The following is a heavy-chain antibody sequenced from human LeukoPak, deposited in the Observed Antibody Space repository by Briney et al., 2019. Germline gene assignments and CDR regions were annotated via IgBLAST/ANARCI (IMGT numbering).Heavy chain of an antibody. V-gene: IGHV3-30*04. Sequence: GGSLRLSCAASRFTFSNYAMHWVRQAPGKGPEGVALISYDGTNKYYADSVKGRFTISRDNSKNTLYLQMNSLTAEDTALYYCARASCWNCYYMDVWGKGTTVTVSS. CDR1: RFTFSNYA. J-gene: IGHJ6*03. CDR3: ARASCWNCYYMDV. D-gene: IGHD1-1*01. CDR2: ISYDGTNK.